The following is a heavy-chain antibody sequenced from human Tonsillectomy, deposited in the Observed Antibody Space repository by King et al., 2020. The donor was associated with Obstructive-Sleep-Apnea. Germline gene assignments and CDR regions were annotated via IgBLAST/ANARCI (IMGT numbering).Heavy chain of an antibody. J-gene: IGHJ4*02. CDR1: GFTFDDHG. CDR3: ARSWSSSWSPPFLDY. V-gene: IGHV3-20*01. CDR2: INWNGGST. Sequence: VQLVESGGGVVRPGGSLRLSCAASGFTFDDHGMAWVRQVPGKGLKWVSGINWNGGSTDYADSVKGRFTISRDNAKNSLYLQMNSLRAEDTALYHCARSWSSSWSPPFLDYWGQGILVTVSS. D-gene: IGHD6-13*01.